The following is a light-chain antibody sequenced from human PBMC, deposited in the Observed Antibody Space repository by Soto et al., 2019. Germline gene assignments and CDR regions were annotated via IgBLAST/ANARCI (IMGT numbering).Light chain of an antibody. V-gene: IGKV3-11*01. CDR2: ATS. Sequence: EVVLTQSPATLSLSPGEGATLSCRASQSIGNYLAWYQQKPGQAPRLLIYATSNRATGIPARFSGSGSGTDFTLTISSLEPEDFAVYYCQLYGTSPPFGQGTRLEIK. CDR1: QSIGNY. J-gene: IGKJ5*01. CDR3: QLYGTSPP.